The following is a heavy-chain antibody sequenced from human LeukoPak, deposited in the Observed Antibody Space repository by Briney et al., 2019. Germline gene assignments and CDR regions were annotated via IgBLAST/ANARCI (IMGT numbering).Heavy chain of an antibody. D-gene: IGHD5-24*01. CDR3: ARIRGGYNDAYDI. J-gene: IGHJ3*02. CDR1: GYTFTNYY. V-gene: IGHV1-46*01. CDR2: INPGGDNT. Sequence: ASVKVSCKASGYTFTNYYIHSVRQAPGQGLEWMGLINPGGDNTDYAQNFQGRVTMTRDTSTSTVYMGLSSLRSEDTAVYYCARIRGGYNDAYDIWGQGTMVTVSS.